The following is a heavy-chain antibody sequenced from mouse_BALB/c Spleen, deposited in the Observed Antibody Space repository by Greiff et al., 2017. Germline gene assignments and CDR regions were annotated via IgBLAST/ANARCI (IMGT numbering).Heavy chain of an antibody. Sequence: QVQLQQSGAELVRPGSSVKISCKASGYAFSSYWMNWVKQRPGQGLEWIGQIYPGDGDTNYNGKFKGKATLTADKSSSTAYMQLSSLTSEDSAVYFCARGDLGYGNYDWYFDVWGAGTTVTVSS. CDR3: ARGDLGYGNYDWYFDV. D-gene: IGHD2-10*02. V-gene: IGHV1-80*01. CDR1: GYAFSSYW. J-gene: IGHJ1*01. CDR2: IYPGDGDT.